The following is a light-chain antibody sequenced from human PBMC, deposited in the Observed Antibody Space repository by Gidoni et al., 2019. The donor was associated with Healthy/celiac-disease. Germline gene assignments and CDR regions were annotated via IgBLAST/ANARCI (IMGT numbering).Light chain of an antibody. CDR1: SSNIGSNY. CDR2: RNN. J-gene: IGLJ2*01. Sequence: QSVLTPPPSASGTPGQRVTISCSGSSSNIGSNYVYWYQQLPGTAPKLLIYRNNPRPSGVPDRFSGSKSGTSASLAISGLRSEDEADYYCAAWDDSLSGVVFGGGTKLTVL. CDR3: AAWDDSLSGVV. V-gene: IGLV1-47*01.